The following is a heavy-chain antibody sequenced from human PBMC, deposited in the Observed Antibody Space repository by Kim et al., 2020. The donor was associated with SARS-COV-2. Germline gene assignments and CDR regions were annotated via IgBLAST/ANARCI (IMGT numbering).Heavy chain of an antibody. J-gene: IGHJ4*02. CDR2: ISYDGSNK. V-gene: IGHV3-30*04. CDR1: GFTFSSYA. CDR3: ARNGDFWSGYPLDY. Sequence: GGSLRLSCAASGFTFSSYAMHWVRQAPGKGLEWVAVISYDGSNKYYADSVKGRFTISRDNSKNTLYLQMNSLRAEDTAVYYCARNGDFWSGYPLDYWGQGTLVTVSS. D-gene: IGHD3-3*01.